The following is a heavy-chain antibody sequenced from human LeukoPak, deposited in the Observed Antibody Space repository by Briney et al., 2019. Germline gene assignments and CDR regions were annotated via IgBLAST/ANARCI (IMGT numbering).Heavy chain of an antibody. CDR2: IYYSGST. V-gene: IGHV4-59*08. CDR3: ARQITPSWYSSGWYPGAYYYYGMDV. J-gene: IGHJ6*02. Sequence: SETLSLTCTVYGGSIISYYWSWIRQPPGKGLEGIGYIYYSGSTNYNPSLKSRVTISVDTTKNQFSLKLSSVTAADTAVYYCARQITPSWYSSGWYPGAYYYYGMDVWGQGTTVTVSS. D-gene: IGHD6-19*01. CDR1: GGSIISYY.